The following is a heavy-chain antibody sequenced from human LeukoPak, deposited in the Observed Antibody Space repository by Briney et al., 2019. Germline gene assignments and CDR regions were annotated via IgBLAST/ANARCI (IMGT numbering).Heavy chain of an antibody. Sequence: GSLRLSCAASGFTFSSYAMHWVRQAPGKGLEYVSAVSSNGGSTYYANSVKGRFTISRDNSKNTLYLQMGSLRAEDMAVYYCARDRDWSFDYWGQGTLVTVSS. D-gene: IGHD3-9*01. J-gene: IGHJ4*02. CDR2: VSSNGGST. CDR3: ARDRDWSFDY. CDR1: GFTFSSYA. V-gene: IGHV3-64*01.